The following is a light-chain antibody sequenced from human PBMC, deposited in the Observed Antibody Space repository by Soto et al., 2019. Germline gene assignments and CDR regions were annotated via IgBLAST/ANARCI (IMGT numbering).Light chain of an antibody. V-gene: IGKV1-5*03. J-gene: IGKJ1*01. CDR3: QQYNSYSWP. CDR1: QSISSW. CDR2: KAS. Sequence: DIQMTQSPSTLSASVGDRVTITCRASQSISSWLAWYQQKPGKAPKLLIYKASSLKSGVPSRFSGSGSGTEFTLTISSLQPDDFATYYCQQYNSYSWPFGQGTKVEIK.